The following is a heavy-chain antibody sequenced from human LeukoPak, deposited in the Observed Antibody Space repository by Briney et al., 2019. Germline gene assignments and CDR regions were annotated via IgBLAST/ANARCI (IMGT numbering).Heavy chain of an antibody. Sequence: GGSLRLSCAASGFTFSDTWMHWVRQAPGEGLVWVSRIRSDGSDTRYAESVKGRFTISRDNAKNSLYLQMNSLRAEDTAVYYCAELGITMIGGVWGKGTTVTISS. CDR1: GFTFSDTW. D-gene: IGHD3-10*02. CDR2: IRSDGSDT. J-gene: IGHJ6*04. V-gene: IGHV3-74*01. CDR3: AELGITMIGGV.